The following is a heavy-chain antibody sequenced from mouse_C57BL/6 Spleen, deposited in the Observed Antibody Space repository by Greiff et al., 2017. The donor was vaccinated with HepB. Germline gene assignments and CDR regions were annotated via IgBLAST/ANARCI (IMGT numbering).Heavy chain of an antibody. CDR3: ARSPYDDYAMDY. J-gene: IGHJ4*01. V-gene: IGHV7-3*01. CDR2: IRNKANGYTT. D-gene: IGHD2-12*01. Sequence: EVQVVESGGGLVQPGGSLSLSCAASGFTFTDYYMSWVRQPPGKALEWLGFIRNKANGYTTEYSASVKGRFTISRDNSQSILYLQMNALRAEDSATYYCARSPYDDYAMDYWGQGTSVTVSS. CDR1: GFTFTDYY.